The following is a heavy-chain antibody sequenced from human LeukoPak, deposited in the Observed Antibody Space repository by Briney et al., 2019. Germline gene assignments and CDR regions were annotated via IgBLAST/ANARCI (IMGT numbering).Heavy chain of an antibody. D-gene: IGHD3-3*01. Sequence: GASVKVSCKASGYTFTGYYMHWVRQAPGQGLEWMGWINPNSGGTNYAQKFQGRVTMTRDTSISTAYMELSRLRSDDTAVYYCASLHYDFWSGYYTSDAFDIWGQGTMVTVPS. CDR1: GYTFTGYY. J-gene: IGHJ3*02. V-gene: IGHV1-2*02. CDR3: ASLHYDFWSGYYTSDAFDI. CDR2: INPNSGGT.